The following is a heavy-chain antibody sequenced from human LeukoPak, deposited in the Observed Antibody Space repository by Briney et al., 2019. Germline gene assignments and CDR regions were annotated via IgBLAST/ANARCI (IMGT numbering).Heavy chain of an antibody. CDR3: ARVVTMVRGVQVGDY. V-gene: IGHV1-18*04. J-gene: IGHJ4*02. CDR2: ISAYNGNT. D-gene: IGHD3-10*01. CDR1: GYTFTSYG. Sequence: ASVKVSCKASGYTFTSYGISWVRQAPGQGLEWMGWISAYNGNTNYAQKLPGRVTMTTDTSTSTAYMELRSLRSDDTAVYYCARVVTMVRGVQVGDYWGQGTLVTVSS.